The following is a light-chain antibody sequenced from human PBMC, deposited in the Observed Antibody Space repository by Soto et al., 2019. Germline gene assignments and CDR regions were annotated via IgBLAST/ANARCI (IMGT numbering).Light chain of an antibody. Sequence: EIVLTRSPATLSVSPGERAPLACRSSQSGSSKLAWYQQKPVQAPRRPFYGASTGATGIPARFSGSRSETEYTLSITSLQTADFAVYYCQQYNNWPGTFSQGTKVDIK. V-gene: IGKV3-15*01. CDR3: QQYNNWPGT. J-gene: IGKJ1*01. CDR2: GAS. CDR1: QSGSSK.